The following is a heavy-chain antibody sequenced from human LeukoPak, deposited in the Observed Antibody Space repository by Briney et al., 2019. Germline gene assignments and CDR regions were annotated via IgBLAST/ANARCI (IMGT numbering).Heavy chain of an antibody. CDR2: IYYSGST. CDR3: ARGPDYGYYFDY. CDR1: GFTFSSYA. Sequence: GSLRLSCAASGFTFSSYAMSWVRQPPGKGREWIGYIYYSGSTNYNPSLKSRVTISVDTSKNQFSLKLSSVTAADTAVYYCARGPDYGYYFDYWGQGTLVTVSS. D-gene: IGHD4-17*01. V-gene: IGHV4-59*01. J-gene: IGHJ4*02.